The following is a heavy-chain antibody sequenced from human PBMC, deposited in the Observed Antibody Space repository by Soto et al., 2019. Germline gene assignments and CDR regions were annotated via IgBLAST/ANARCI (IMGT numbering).Heavy chain of an antibody. CDR1: GGSISSSSYY. D-gene: IGHD6-13*01. CDR2: INYSGST. Sequence: SETLSLTCTVSGGSISSSSYYWGWIRQPPGKGLEWIGRINYSGSTNYNPSLKSRVTISVDTSKNQFSLKLSSVTAADTAVYYCARGGAIAAAIDYWGQGTLVTVSS. CDR3: ARGGAIAAAIDY. J-gene: IGHJ4*02. V-gene: IGHV4-39*07.